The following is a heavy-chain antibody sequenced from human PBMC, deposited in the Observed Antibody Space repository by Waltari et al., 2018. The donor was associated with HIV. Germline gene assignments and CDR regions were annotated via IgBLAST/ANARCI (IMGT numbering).Heavy chain of an antibody. CDR1: GSTFAASY. V-gene: IGHV1-2*04. Sequence: QVQLVQSGSEVKHSWASVRVSFPTSGSTFAASYIYWMRQAPGEGLEWLGWINPTDGDTGYAQKFQGWLSVTRDTSTGTVYMSLSRLRSDDTATYYCARAESTTWANFDFWGQGTLVSVSS. CDR3: ARAESTTWANFDF. J-gene: IGHJ4*02. CDR2: INPTDGDT. D-gene: IGHD1-26*01.